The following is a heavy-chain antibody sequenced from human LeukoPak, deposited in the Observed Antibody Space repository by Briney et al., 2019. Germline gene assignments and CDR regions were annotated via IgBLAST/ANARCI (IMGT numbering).Heavy chain of an antibody. J-gene: IGHJ4*02. CDR2: IRYDGFNE. Sequence: GGSLRLSCAASGFTFSAYAMHWVRQAPGKGLDWVAFIRYDGFNEYYADSVKGRFTISRDNSKNTVYLQMNSLRAEDTAVYYCAKNLGHYDSSGFLFDYWAREPWSPSPQ. V-gene: IGHV3-30*02. CDR3: AKNLGHYDSSGFLFDY. CDR1: GFTFSAYA. D-gene: IGHD3-22*01.